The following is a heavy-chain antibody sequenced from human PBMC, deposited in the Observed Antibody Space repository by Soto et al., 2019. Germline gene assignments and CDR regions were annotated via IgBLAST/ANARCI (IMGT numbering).Heavy chain of an antibody. D-gene: IGHD3-3*01. J-gene: IGHJ3*02. CDR1: GGTFSSYA. Sequence: ASVKVSCKASGGTFSSYAISWVRQAPGQGLEWMGGIIPIFGTANYAQKFQGRVTITADESTSTAYMELSSLRPEDTAVYYCARDLSEWAFDIWGQGTMVTVSS. CDR3: ARDLSEWAFDI. V-gene: IGHV1-69*13. CDR2: IIPIFGTA.